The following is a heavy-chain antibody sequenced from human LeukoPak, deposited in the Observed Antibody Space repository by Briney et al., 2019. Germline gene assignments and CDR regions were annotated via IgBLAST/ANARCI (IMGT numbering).Heavy chain of an antibody. D-gene: IGHD5-24*01. J-gene: IGHJ4*02. CDR3: ARIYKLAYFDY. CDR2: IKSKTDGGTT. V-gene: IGHV3-15*01. CDR1: RFTFSNAW. Sequence: PEGSLRLSCAASRFTFSNAWMTWVRQAPGKGLKWVGRIKSKTDGGTTDYAAPVKGRFTISRDDSENTLYLQMNSLKTEDTAVYYCARIYKLAYFDYWGQGTLVSVSS.